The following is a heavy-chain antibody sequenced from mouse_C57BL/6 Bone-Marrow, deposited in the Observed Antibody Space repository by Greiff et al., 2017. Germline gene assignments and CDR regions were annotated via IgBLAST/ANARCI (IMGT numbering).Heavy chain of an antibody. CDR2: IFPGSGST. V-gene: IGHV1-75*01. J-gene: IGHJ1*03. D-gene: IGHD2-4*01. CDR1: GYTFTDHY. CDR3: SRIYYDVPWYFDV. Sequence: QVQLQQSGPELVKPGASVKISCKASGYTFTDHYINWVKQRPGQGLEWIGWIFPGSGSTYYNEKFKGKATLTVDRSSSTAYMLLSSLTSEDSAVYFCSRIYYDVPWYFDVWGTGTTVTVSS.